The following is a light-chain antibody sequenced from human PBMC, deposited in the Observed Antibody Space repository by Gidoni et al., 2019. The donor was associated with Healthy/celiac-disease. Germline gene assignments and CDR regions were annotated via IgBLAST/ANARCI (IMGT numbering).Light chain of an antibody. Sequence: PGPLSSSPGERATLACRASQSVTSSYFAWYQQTPGQAPSLLIYGASSRATGLPDRFSGSGSGTDFTLTSSILEPEDFAVYYCQQYGSSPTFGQGTKVEIK. V-gene: IGKV3-20*01. J-gene: IGKJ1*01. CDR1: QSVTSSY. CDR2: GAS. CDR3: QQYGSSPT.